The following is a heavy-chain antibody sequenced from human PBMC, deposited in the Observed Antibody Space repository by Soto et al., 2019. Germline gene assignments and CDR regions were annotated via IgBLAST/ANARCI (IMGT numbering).Heavy chain of an antibody. CDR3: ARDGYPAYNWLDP. D-gene: IGHD5-12*01. V-gene: IGHV1-18*01. CDR1: GYTFTNYG. CDR2: ISAYNGNT. J-gene: IGHJ5*02. Sequence: ASVKVSCKASGYTFTNYGISWVRQAPGQGLEWMGWISAYNGNTNYAQRLQGRVTMTTDTSTNTAYMELRSLRSDDTAVYYCARDGYPAYNWLDPWGQGTLVTVPS.